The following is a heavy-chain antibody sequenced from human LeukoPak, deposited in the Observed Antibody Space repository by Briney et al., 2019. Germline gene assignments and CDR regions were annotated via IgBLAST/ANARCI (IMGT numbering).Heavy chain of an antibody. D-gene: IGHD4-17*01. CDR1: GGTFSSYA. Sequence: AAVKVSCKASGGTFSSYAISWVRQAPGQGLEWMGWINPNSGGTNYAQKFQGRVTMTRDTSISTAYMELSRLRSDDTAVYYCAREYGDYSDAFDIWGQGTMVTVSS. CDR2: INPNSGGT. V-gene: IGHV1-2*02. J-gene: IGHJ3*02. CDR3: AREYGDYSDAFDI.